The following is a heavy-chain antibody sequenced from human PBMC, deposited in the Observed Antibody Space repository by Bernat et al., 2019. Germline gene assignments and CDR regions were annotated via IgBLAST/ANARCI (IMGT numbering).Heavy chain of an antibody. CDR1: GGSISSSNW. J-gene: IGHJ6*03. CDR3: ARYYYYYMDV. CDR2: IYHSGST. Sequence: QVQLQESGPGLVKPSGTLSLTCAVSGGSISSSNWWSWVRQSPGKELEWIGEIYHSGSTNYNPSLNGRVTTSIDESKNQFSLKLTSVTAADTAVYYCARYYYYYMDVWGKGTTVTVS. V-gene: IGHV4-4*02.